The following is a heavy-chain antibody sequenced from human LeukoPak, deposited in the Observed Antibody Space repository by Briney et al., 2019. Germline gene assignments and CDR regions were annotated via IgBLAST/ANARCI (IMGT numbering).Heavy chain of an antibody. CDR3: ARARYYYYGMDV. J-gene: IGHJ6*02. V-gene: IGHV4-34*01. Sequence: SETLSLTCAVYGGSFSGYYWSWIRQPPGKGLEWIGEINHSGSTNYNPSLRSRVTISVDTSKNQFSLKLSSVTAADTAVYYCARARYYYYGMDVWGQGTTVTVSS. CDR1: GGSFSGYY. CDR2: INHSGST.